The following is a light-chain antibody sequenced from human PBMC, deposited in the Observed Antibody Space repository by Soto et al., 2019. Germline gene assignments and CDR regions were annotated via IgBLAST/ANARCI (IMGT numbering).Light chain of an antibody. CDR2: AAS. J-gene: IGKJ4*01. Sequence: DIQLTQSPSLLSASVGDRVTITCRASQGISSHLAWYQQKSGKAPKLLMYAASTLQSGVPSRFSGSGSGTEFTLTISSVQPEDFATYYCQQLNSYPLPFGGGTKVEIK. V-gene: IGKV1-9*01. CDR3: QQLNSYPLP. CDR1: QGISSH.